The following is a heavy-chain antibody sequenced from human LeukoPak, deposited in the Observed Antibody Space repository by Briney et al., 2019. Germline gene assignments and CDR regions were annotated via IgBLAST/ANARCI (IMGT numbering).Heavy chain of an antibody. V-gene: IGHV3-23*01. J-gene: IGHJ3*02. CDR2: ISASGTIT. D-gene: IGHD6-13*01. Sequence: SGGSLRLSCAASGFTFSSHGLTWVRQAPGKGLEWVSVISASGTITYYADSVKGRFTISRDNFENTLYLQMNSLRAEDTAVYYCAKYRAAAGTSAFDIWGQGTMVTVSS. CDR3: AKYRAAAGTSAFDI. CDR1: GFTFSSHG.